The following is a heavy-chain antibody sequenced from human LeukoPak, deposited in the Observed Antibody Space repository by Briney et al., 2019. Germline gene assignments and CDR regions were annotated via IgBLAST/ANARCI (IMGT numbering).Heavy chain of an antibody. Sequence: ASVKVSCKASGHTFTGYYMHWVRQAPGQGLEWMGWINPNSGVTNYAQKFQGRVTMTRDTSLSTAYMELSRLTSDDTAVYYCARGGSVRPLICCGYYYGTDVWGQGTTVTVSS. V-gene: IGHV1-2*02. J-gene: IGHJ6*02. D-gene: IGHD3-10*01. CDR1: GHTFTGYY. CDR2: INPNSGVT. CDR3: ARGGSVRPLICCGYYYGTDV.